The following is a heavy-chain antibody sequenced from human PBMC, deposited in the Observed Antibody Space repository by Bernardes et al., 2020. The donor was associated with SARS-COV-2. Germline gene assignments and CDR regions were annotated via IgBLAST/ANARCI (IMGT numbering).Heavy chain of an antibody. CDR2: IVPIFATT. CDR1: GGTFSNYA. Sequence: SVKVSCKASGGTFSNYAINWVRQAPGQSLEWMGGIVPIFATTDYAQKSQGRVTITADESTSTAYMELSSLRSEDTAVYYCASPVVVAVSSPRDPPSREFVRMKYAFDLWGQGTMVTVSS. V-gene: IGHV1-69*13. J-gene: IGHJ3*01. D-gene: IGHD2-15*01. CDR3: ASPVVVAVSSPRDPPSREFVRMKYAFDL.